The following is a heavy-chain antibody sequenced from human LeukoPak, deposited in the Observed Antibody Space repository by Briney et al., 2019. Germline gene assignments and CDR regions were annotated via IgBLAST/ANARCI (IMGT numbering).Heavy chain of an antibody. CDR1: GGSISSYY. Sequence: SETLSLTCTVSGGSISSYYWSWIRQPPGKGLEWSGYIYYSGSTNYNPSLKSRVTISVATSKNQFSLKLSSVTAADTAVYYCAMNHYCSSTSCFKPDNWFDPWGQGTLVTVSS. J-gene: IGHJ5*02. D-gene: IGHD2-2*01. CDR2: IYYSGST. CDR3: AMNHYCSSTSCFKPDNWFDP. V-gene: IGHV4-59*01.